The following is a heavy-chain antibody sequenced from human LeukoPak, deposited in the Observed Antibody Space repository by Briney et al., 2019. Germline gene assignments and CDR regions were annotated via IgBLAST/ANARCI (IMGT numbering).Heavy chain of an antibody. CDR2: INPNTGVT. CDR1: GYTFIDNY. Sequence: ASVKVSCKASGYTFIDNYFHWVRQAPGQGLEWMGWINPNTGVTHYAQKFQGRVTMTRDTSISTAYLELSRLKSGDTAVYYCARDLLDSIRYYVYYYYGMDVWGQGTTVTVSS. D-gene: IGHD3-22*01. CDR3: ARDLLDSIRYYVYYYYGMDV. V-gene: IGHV1-2*02. J-gene: IGHJ6*02.